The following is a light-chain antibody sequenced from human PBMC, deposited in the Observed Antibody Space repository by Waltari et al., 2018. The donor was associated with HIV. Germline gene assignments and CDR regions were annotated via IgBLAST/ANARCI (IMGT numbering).Light chain of an antibody. CDR2: AAS. CDR3: QQSYSPPPIT. Sequence: DIQLTQSPSPLSASVGDRVTITCRASQSISSYLNWYQQKPGKAPKLLIYAASSLKSGVPSRFSGSVSGTDFTLTISSLQPEDFATYYCQQSYSPPPITFGQGTRLEIK. J-gene: IGKJ5*01. V-gene: IGKV1-39*01. CDR1: QSISSY.